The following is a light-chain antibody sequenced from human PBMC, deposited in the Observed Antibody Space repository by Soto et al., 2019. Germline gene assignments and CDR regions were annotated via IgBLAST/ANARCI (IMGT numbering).Light chain of an antibody. CDR3: QQYKSLPIT. Sequence: EIVMTQSPATLSVSPGERATLSCRASQSVRSDLAWYQQKPGQAPRLLIYGASTRATGIPARFSGSGSGTEFTLTISGLQSEDFAVYFCQQYKSLPITFGQGTRLEIK. J-gene: IGKJ5*01. CDR1: QSVRSD. V-gene: IGKV3-15*01. CDR2: GAS.